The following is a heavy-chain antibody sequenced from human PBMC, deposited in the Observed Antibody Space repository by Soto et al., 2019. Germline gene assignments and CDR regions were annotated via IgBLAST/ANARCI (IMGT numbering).Heavy chain of an antibody. CDR1: GFTFSSYA. J-gene: IGHJ4*02. D-gene: IGHD6-13*01. CDR3: AKDLRSSSSMAAYTDY. Sequence: EVQLLESGGGLVQPGGSLRLSCAASGFTFSSYAMSWVRQAPGKGLEWVSAISGSGGSTYYADSVKGRFTISRDNPKNTLYLQMNSLRAEDTAVYYCAKDLRSSSSMAAYTDYWGQGTLVTVSS. V-gene: IGHV3-23*01. CDR2: ISGSGGST.